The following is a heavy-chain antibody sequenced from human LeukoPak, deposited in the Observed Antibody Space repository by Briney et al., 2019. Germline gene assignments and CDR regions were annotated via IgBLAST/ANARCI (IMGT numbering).Heavy chain of an antibody. Sequence: GESLQISCQGSGYNFANYWIGWVRQLPGKGLEWMGIIWPSDSTTKYSPSFQGQVSISVDKSIGTAYLQRSILQASDTAIYFCARLGYAYGQGDSWGQGTLVTVSS. V-gene: IGHV5-51*01. D-gene: IGHD3-10*01. CDR2: IWPSDSTT. CDR3: ARLGYAYGQGDS. CDR1: GYNFANYW. J-gene: IGHJ5*01.